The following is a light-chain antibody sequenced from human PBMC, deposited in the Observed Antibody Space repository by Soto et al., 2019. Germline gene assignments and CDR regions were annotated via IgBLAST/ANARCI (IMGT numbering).Light chain of an antibody. J-gene: IGLJ2*01. CDR2: DNN. Sequence: QSVLTQPRSVSAAPGQAVTISRSGSSSNIGNKYVSWYQHLPGTAPKLLIYDNNKRPSGIPDRFSGSKSGTSATLGITGLQTGDEPDYYCGTWDSSLSAGGVFGGGTKLTVL. CDR3: GTWDSSLSAGGV. CDR1: SSNIGNKY. V-gene: IGLV1-51*01.